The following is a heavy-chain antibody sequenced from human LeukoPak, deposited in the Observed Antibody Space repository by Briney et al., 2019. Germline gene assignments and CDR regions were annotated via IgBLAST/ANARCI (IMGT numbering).Heavy chain of an antibody. CDR1: GFTFSNYG. J-gene: IGHJ4*02. Sequence: PGGSLRLSCAASGFTFSNYGMSWVRQAPGKGLEWVSTLSGSSGNIYYAESVKGRFTISRDNPKNTLYLQMNSLRAEDTAVYYCVRGNRGPDYWGQGTLVTVSS. CDR2: LSGSSGNI. CDR3: VRGNRGPDY. V-gene: IGHV3-23*01. D-gene: IGHD2/OR15-2a*01.